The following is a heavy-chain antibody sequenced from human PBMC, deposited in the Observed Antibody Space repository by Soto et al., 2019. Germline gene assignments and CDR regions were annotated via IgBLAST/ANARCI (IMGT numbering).Heavy chain of an antibody. CDR2: ISWDGYSI. J-gene: IGHJ6*02. CDR3: ARSWSGSTSGRVDV. V-gene: IGHV3-9*01. D-gene: IGHD3-3*01. CDR1: GFTFEDYV. Sequence: EVQLVESGGGLVQPGRSLRLSCVGSGFTFEDYVMHWVRQVPGKGLEWVSHISWDGYSIGYAGSVRGRFTISRDNDKTSLFLQMNSLRPEDTALYYCARSWSGSTSGRVDVWGQGTTVTVSS.